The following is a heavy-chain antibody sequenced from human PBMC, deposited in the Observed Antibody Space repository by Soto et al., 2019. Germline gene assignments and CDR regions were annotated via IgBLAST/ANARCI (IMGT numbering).Heavy chain of an antibody. CDR3: ARYGAPDSVVVVAAYSWFDP. Sequence: PGGSLRLSCAASGFTFSSYSMNWFRQAPGKGLKWVSSISSSSSYIYYADSVKGRFTISRDNAKNSLYLQMNSLRAEDTAVYYCARYGAPDSVVVVAAYSWFDPWGQGTLVTVSS. J-gene: IGHJ5*02. D-gene: IGHD2-15*01. CDR1: GFTFSSYS. CDR2: ISSSSSYI. V-gene: IGHV3-21*01.